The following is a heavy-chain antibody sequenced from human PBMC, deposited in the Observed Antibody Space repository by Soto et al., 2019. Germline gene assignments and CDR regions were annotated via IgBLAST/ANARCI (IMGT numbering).Heavy chain of an antibody. V-gene: IGHV4-4*02. CDR2: IYHSGST. J-gene: IGHJ6*03. CDR3: ARGVAARLDYYYYYMDV. D-gene: IGHD6-6*01. CDR1: SGSISSSNW. Sequence: QVQLQESGPGLVKPSGTLSLTCAVSSGSISSSNWWSWVRQPPGKGLEWIGEIYHSGSTNYNPSLKSRVTISVDKSKTQFSLKLSSVTAADTAVYYCARGVAARLDYYYYYMDVWGKGTTVTVSS.